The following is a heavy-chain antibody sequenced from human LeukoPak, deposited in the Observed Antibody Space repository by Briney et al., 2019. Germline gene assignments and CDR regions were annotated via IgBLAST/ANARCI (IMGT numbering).Heavy chain of an antibody. Sequence: GASVKVSCKASGYTFTSYYMHWVRQAPGQGLEWMGIINPSGGSTSYAQKFQGRVTMTRDTSTSTVYMELSSLRSEDTAVYYCARPNEPSVVVTAPLDYWGQGTLVTVSS. J-gene: IGHJ4*02. CDR1: GYTFTSYY. V-gene: IGHV1-46*01. D-gene: IGHD2-21*02. CDR2: INPSGGST. CDR3: ARPNEPSVVVTAPLDY.